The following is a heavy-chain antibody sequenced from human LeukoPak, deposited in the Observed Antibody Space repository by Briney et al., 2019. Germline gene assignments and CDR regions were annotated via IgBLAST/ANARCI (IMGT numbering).Heavy chain of an antibody. CDR2: LNSSSLDI. CDR1: GSALSSYA. J-gene: IGHJ3*02. D-gene: IGHD1-26*01. V-gene: IGHV3-23*05. CDR3: AKSLSGSPLNDAFDI. Sequence: GGSLRLSCNVSGSALSSYAMSWFRQAPGTGPERLSTLNSSSLDIEYEDSVKGRFTISRDNREKSLFLQMSSLRAEDTAVYYCAKSLSGSPLNDAFDIWGQGTMVTVSS.